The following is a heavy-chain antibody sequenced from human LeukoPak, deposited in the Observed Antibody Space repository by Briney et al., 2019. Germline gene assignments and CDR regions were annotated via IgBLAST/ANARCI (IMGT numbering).Heavy chain of an antibody. CDR2: ISYDGSNK. J-gene: IGHJ4*02. CDR3: AKSQVVAAGFGY. Sequence: GRSLRLSCAASGFTFSSYGMHWVRQAPGKGLEWVAVISYDGSNKYYADSVKGRFTISRDNSKNTLYLQMNSLRAEDTAVYYCAKSQVVAAGFGYWGQGTLVTVSS. V-gene: IGHV3-30*18. CDR1: GFTFSSYG. D-gene: IGHD2-15*01.